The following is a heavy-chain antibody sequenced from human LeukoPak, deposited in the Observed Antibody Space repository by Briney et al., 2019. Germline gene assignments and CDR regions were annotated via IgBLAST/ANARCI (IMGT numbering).Heavy chain of an antibody. V-gene: IGHV7-4-1*02. D-gene: IGHD1-26*01. Sequence: ASVKVSCKASGYTFTSYAMNWVRQAPGQGLEWMGWLNTNTGNPTYAQGFTGRFVFSLDTSVSTAYLQISSLKAEDTAVYYCARSGIVGATTSWWRSSPGASGSGIASCGQGALVTVSS. CDR3: ARSGIVGATTSWWRSSPGASGSGIAS. CDR2: LNTNTGNP. J-gene: IGHJ4*02. CDR1: GYTFTSYA.